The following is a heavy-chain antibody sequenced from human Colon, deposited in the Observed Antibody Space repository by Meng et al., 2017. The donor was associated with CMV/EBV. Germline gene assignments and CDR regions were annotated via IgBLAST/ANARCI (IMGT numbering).Heavy chain of an antibody. J-gene: IGHJ5*02. CDR3: ATGESTGWHQFSWFDP. D-gene: IGHD6-19*01. CDR2: IIPICGTS. V-gene: IGHV1-69*05. CDR1: GGKLTSYA. Sequence: GGKLTSYAISWVRQGHGQEREWTGAIIPICGTSNYAESRQRRVTSTTEESMTTAYMELSGLKSEDTAVYYCATGESTGWHQFSWFDPWGQGTLVTVSS.